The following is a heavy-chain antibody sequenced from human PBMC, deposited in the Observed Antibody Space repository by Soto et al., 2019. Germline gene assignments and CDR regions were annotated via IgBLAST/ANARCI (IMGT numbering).Heavy chain of an antibody. V-gene: IGHV4-59*08. CDR3: ARGHDYLNWLDP. CDR1: GGSINSYY. D-gene: IGHD4-17*01. J-gene: IGHJ5*02. Sequence: SETLSLTCTVSGGSINSYYWSWIRQPPGKGLEWIGYIYYTGSTNYNPSLKSRVAISVDTSKNQFSLKLSSVTAADTAVYYFARGHDYLNWLDPWGQGTLVTVSS. CDR2: IYYTGST.